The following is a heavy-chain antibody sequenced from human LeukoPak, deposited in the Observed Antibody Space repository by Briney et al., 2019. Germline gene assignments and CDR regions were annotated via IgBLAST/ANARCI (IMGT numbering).Heavy chain of an antibody. CDR1: GGSIRSYY. CDR2: TYHTGRT. Sequence: PSETLSLTCSVSGGSIRSYYWSWIRQPPGKGLEWIGYTYHTGRTNYNPSLKSRVTISLDTSKNQFSLKVSSVTAADTAVYYCARERNLGAFDIWGQGTMVTVSS. J-gene: IGHJ3*02. CDR3: ARERNLGAFDI. V-gene: IGHV4-59*12.